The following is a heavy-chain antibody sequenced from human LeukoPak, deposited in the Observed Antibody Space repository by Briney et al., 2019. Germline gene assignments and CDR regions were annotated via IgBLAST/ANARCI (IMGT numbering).Heavy chain of an antibody. CDR2: IYPGDSDT. V-gene: IGHV5-51*01. D-gene: IGHD2-2*02. J-gene: IGHJ4*02. CDR3: ARRSCSSTSCYNIFDF. CDR1: GYSFTSYW. Sequence: GESLKISCKGSGYSFTSYWIGWVRQMPGKGLEWMGIIYPGDSDTRYSPSFQGQVTISADKSFSTAYLQWSSLEASDTAMYYCARRSCSSTSCYNIFDFWGQGTLVTVSS.